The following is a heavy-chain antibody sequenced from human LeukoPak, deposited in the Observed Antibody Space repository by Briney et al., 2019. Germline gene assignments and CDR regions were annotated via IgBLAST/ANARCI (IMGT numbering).Heavy chain of an antibody. J-gene: IGHJ3*02. CDR3: ARQRAFDI. CDR2: ISYDGSNK. V-gene: IGHV3-30*03. Sequence: GGSLRLSCAASGFTFSSYSIHWVRQAPGKGLEWVAVISYDGSNKYYADSVKGRFTISRDNSKNTLYLQMNSLRAEDTAVYYCARQRAFDIWGQGTMVTVSS. CDR1: GFTFSSYS.